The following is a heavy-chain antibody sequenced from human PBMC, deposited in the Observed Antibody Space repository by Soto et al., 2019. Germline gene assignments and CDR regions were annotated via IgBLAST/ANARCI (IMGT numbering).Heavy chain of an antibody. CDR2: IYHSGST. V-gene: IGHV4-30-2*01. Sequence: SETLSLTCAVAGGSISSGGYSWSWIRQPPGKGLEWIGYIYHSGSTYYNPSLKSRVTISVDRSKNQFSLKLSSVTAADTAVYYCARRYGSAFDIWGQGTMVTVSS. CDR3: ARRYGSAFDI. CDR1: GGSISSGGYS. J-gene: IGHJ3*02. D-gene: IGHD3-10*01.